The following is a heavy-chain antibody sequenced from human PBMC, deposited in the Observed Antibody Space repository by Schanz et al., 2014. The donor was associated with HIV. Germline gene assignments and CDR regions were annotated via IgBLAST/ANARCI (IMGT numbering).Heavy chain of an antibody. CDR1: GFNFNSYG. J-gene: IGHJ4*02. CDR2: TSYDGTKK. D-gene: IGHD3-22*01. V-gene: IGHV3-30*18. CDR3: AKPEYDSSGNSQSHFDY. Sequence: VQLLESGGGLVQPGRSLRLSCVASGFNFNSYGMHWVRQAPGKGLEWVAVTSYDGTKKHYADSVKGRFTISRDNSKNTLYLQMTTLRTEDTAVYYCAKPEYDSSGNSQSHFDYWGQGTLVTVSS.